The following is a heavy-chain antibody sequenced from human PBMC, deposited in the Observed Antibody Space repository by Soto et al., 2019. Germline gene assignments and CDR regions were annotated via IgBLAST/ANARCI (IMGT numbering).Heavy chain of an antibody. Sequence: SETLSLTCTVSGGSISSGDYYWSWIRQPPGKGLEWIGYIYYSGSTYYNPSLKSRVTISVDTSKNQFSLKLSSVTAADTAVYYCARQTYYYDSSGYESWSVYFDYWAQGTPVTVSS. V-gene: IGHV4-30-4*01. CDR2: IYYSGST. CDR3: ARQTYYYDSSGYESWSVYFDY. J-gene: IGHJ4*02. D-gene: IGHD3-22*01. CDR1: GGSISSGDYY.